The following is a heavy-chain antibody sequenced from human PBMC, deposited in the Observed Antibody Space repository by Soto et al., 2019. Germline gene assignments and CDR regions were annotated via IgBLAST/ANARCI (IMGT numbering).Heavy chain of an antibody. V-gene: IGHV3-23*01. Sequence: EVQLLESGGGLVQPGGSLRLSCAASGFSFSSYAMSWVRQAPGKGLEWVSAISGSGGSTYYADSVKGRFTISRDNSKNSLYLQMNSLRDEDTAVYYCAKGDDYDCWSGYSPRSFDYWGQGTLVTVSS. CDR2: ISGSGGST. CDR1: GFSFSSYA. CDR3: AKGDDYDCWSGYSPRSFDY. J-gene: IGHJ4*02. D-gene: IGHD3-3*01.